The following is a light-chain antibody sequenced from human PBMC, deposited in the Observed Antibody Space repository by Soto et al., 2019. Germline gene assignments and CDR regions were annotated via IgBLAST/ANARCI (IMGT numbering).Light chain of an antibody. J-gene: IGKJ4*01. V-gene: IGKV4-1*01. CDR3: QHYYSMPLT. CDR2: WAS. Sequence: DIVMTQSPDSLAVSLGARATINCKSSQSVFYSSNSRNYLAWYQQRPGQAPKLLISWASTREFGVTDRFSGRGSGTAFTLTITGRQAEDVAVYYCQHYYSMPLTFGGGTKVDLK. CDR1: QSVFYSSNSRNY.